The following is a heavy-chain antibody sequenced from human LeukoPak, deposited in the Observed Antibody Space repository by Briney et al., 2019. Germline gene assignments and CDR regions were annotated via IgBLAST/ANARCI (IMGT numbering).Heavy chain of an antibody. Sequence: GESLKISCKGSGYSFTSYWIGWVRQMPGKGLEWMGIIYPGDSDTRYSPSFQGQVTISADKSISTAYLQWSSPKASDTAMYYCARTSGSGSYYAYFDYWGQGTLVTVSS. D-gene: IGHD1-26*01. CDR1: GYSFTSYW. J-gene: IGHJ4*02. V-gene: IGHV5-51*01. CDR2: IYPGDSDT. CDR3: ARTSGSGSYYAYFDY.